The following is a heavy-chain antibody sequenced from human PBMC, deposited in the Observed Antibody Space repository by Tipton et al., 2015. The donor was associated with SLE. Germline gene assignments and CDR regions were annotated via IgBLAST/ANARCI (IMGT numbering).Heavy chain of an antibody. CDR2: THYSGST. Sequence: TLSLTCAVSGGSIGSSSYYWGWIRQPPGKGLEWIGTTHYSGSTFYNPSLKSRVTISVDMSKNQFSLKLSSVTVADTAVYYCAKDYNHDNADYNWGQGTLVIVSS. V-gene: IGHV4-39*07. CDR3: AKDYNHDNADYN. CDR1: GGSIGSSSYY. J-gene: IGHJ4*02. D-gene: IGHD4-17*01.